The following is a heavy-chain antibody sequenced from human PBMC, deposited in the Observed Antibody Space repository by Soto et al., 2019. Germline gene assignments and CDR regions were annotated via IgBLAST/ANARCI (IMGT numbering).Heavy chain of an antibody. J-gene: IGHJ3*02. D-gene: IGHD4-17*01. Sequence: QVQLVESGGGVVQPGRSLRLSCAASGFTFSSYGMHWVRQAPGKGLEWVAVIWYDGSNKYYADSVKGRFTISRDNSKNTLYLQMNSLRAEDTAVYYCARGEYGDYPHDAFDIWGQGTMVTVSS. CDR2: IWYDGSNK. V-gene: IGHV3-33*01. CDR3: ARGEYGDYPHDAFDI. CDR1: GFTFSSYG.